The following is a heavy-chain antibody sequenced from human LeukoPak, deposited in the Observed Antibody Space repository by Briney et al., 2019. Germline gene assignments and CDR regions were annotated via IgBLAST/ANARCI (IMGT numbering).Heavy chain of an antibody. Sequence: GGSLRLSCAASGFTFSSYWMHWVRQAPGRGLVWVSRINTDGSSTSYADSVKGRFTISRDNAKNTLYLQMNSLRAEDTAVYYCARLYYDFWSVYYSDNGNIYMDVWGKGTTVTVSS. D-gene: IGHD3-3*01. CDR3: ARLYYDFWSVYYSDNGNIYMDV. CDR1: GFTFSSYW. J-gene: IGHJ6*03. V-gene: IGHV3-74*01. CDR2: INTDGSST.